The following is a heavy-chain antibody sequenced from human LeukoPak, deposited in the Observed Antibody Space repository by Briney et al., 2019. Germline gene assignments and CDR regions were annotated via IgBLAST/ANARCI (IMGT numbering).Heavy chain of an antibody. CDR3: ARELIQLWSPYYYYYYMDV. CDR1: GGSISSSSYY. V-gene: IGHV4-39*07. J-gene: IGHJ6*03. D-gene: IGHD5-18*01. Sequence: SETLSLTCTVSGGSISSSSYYWGWIRQPPGKGLEWIGSIYYSGSTYYNPSLKSRVTISVDTSKNQFSLKLSSVTAADTAVYYCARELIQLWSPYYYYYYMDVWGKGTTVTVSS. CDR2: IYYSGST.